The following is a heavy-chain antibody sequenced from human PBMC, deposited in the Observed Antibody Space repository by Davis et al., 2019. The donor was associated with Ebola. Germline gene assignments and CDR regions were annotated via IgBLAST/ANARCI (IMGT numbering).Heavy chain of an antibody. Sequence: ASVKVSCKASGYTFTGYYMHWVRQAPGQGLEWMGWINPNSGGTNYAQKFQGRVTMTRDTSISTAYMELGRLRSDDTAVYYCAGEDDYSRGFDYWGQGTLVTVSS. CDR1: GYTFTGYY. CDR3: AGEDDYSRGFDY. CDR2: INPNSGGT. D-gene: IGHD4-11*01. V-gene: IGHV1-2*02. J-gene: IGHJ4*02.